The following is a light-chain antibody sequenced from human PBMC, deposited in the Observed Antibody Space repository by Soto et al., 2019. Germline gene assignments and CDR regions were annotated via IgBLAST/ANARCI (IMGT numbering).Light chain of an antibody. CDR3: QQYNNWPPA. CDR2: AGS. Sequence: EIVLTQSPDTLSLSPGEGATLSCRASQSVGKIFLAWYQQKPGQAPRLLIYAGSNRATGIPDRISGSGSGTEFTLTISSLQSEDFAVYYCQQYNNWPPAFGQGTKVDI. J-gene: IGKJ1*01. V-gene: IGKV3D-15*01. CDR1: QSVGKIF.